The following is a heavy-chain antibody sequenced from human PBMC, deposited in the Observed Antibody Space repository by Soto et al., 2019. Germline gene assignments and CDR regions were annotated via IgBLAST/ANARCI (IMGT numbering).Heavy chain of an antibody. D-gene: IGHD3-3*01. J-gene: IGHJ6*02. CDR1: GFTFISYA. V-gene: IGHV3-23*01. CDR2: ISGSGGST. Sequence: GGSLRLSCAASGFTFISYAMSWVRQAPWKGLEWVSAISGSGGSTYYADSVKGRFTISRDNSKNTLYLQMNSLRAEDTAVYYCAKTLLPLTYDFWSGPNYYYGMDVWGQGTTVTVSS. CDR3: AKTLLPLTYDFWSGPNYYYGMDV.